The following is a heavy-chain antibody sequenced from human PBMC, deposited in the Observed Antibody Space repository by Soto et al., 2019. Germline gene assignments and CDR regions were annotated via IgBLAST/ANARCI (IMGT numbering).Heavy chain of an antibody. CDR1: GGSVTSDEDY. J-gene: IGHJ4*02. Sequence: SETLSLTCTVSGGSVTSDEDYWGWIRQSPGKGLEWIGYISNSGSTGYNPSLKTRLSMSVDRSKNQFTLRLTSVTAADTAVYFCATESGSTYGYFDYWGQGTQVTVSS. CDR2: ISNSGST. CDR3: ATESGSTYGYFDY. D-gene: IGHD5-18*01. V-gene: IGHV4-30-4*01.